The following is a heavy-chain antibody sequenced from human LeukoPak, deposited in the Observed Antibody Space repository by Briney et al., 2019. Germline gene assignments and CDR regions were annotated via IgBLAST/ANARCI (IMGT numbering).Heavy chain of an antibody. CDR3: AREAQVGGARQS. V-gene: IGHV3-74*01. Sequence: GGSLRLSCAASGFTFSAYWMHWVRQAPGKGLGWVSRINTDGSRTTYADSVQGRFTISRDTAKNTLFLQMNSLRAEDTAVYYCAREAQVGGARQSWGQGTLVTVSS. CDR1: GFTFSAYW. J-gene: IGHJ5*02. CDR2: INTDGSRT. D-gene: IGHD1-26*01.